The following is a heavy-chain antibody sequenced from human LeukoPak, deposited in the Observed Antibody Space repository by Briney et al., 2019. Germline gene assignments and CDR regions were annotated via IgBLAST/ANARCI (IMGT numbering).Heavy chain of an antibody. J-gene: IGHJ6*03. CDR1: GYSFTSYW. CDR2: IFPGDSDT. V-gene: IGHV5-51*01. Sequence: GESLKISCKGSGYSFTSYWIGWVRQMPGKGLEWMGIIFPGDSDTRYSPSFQGQVTISADKSISTAYLQWSSLKASDTAMYFCARRGGGNWSYYFYYYMDVWGKGTTVTVSS. CDR3: ARRGGGNWSYYFYYYMDV. D-gene: IGHD4-23*01.